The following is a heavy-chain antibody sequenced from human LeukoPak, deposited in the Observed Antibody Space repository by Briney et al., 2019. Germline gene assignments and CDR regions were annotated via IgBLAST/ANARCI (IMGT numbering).Heavy chain of an antibody. CDR1: GFTFSNAW. J-gene: IGHJ4*02. Sequence: GGSLRLSCAASGFTFSNAWMSWVRQAPGKGLEWVSSISSSSSYIYYADSVKGRFTISRDNAKNSLYLQMNSLRAEDTAVYYCARDGGGTTTRPLGYWGQGTLVTVSS. CDR3: ARDGGGTTTRPLGY. D-gene: IGHD1/OR15-1a*01. V-gene: IGHV3-21*01. CDR2: ISSSSSYI.